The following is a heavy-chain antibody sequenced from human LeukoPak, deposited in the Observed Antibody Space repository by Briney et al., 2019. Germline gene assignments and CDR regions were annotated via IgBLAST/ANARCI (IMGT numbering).Heavy chain of an antibody. CDR2: IQYDVSSE. CDR1: GFTFSSYG. D-gene: IGHD6-13*01. J-gene: IGHJ3*02. CDR3: AREYSGRCIHAFHS. Sequence: GGSLRLSCAASGFTFSSYGMHWVRQAPGKGLEWVAFIQYDVSSEYYADSVKGRFTVSRDNSKNTLYLQMNSLRAEDTAVYYCAREYSGRCIHAFHSWGQGTMVTVSS. V-gene: IGHV3-30*02.